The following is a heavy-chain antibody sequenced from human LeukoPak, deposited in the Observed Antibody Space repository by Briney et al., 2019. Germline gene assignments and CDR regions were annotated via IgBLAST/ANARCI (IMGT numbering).Heavy chain of an antibody. CDR2: ISAYNGNT. J-gene: IGHJ3*02. CDR1: GYTFTSYG. Sequence: ASVKVSCKASGYTFTSYGISWVRQTPGQGLEWMGWISAYNGNTNYAQKLQGRVTMTTDTSTSTAYMELRSLRSDDTAVNYCARDFRYYYDSSAPGAFDIWGQGTMVTVSS. CDR3: ARDFRYYYDSSAPGAFDI. D-gene: IGHD3-22*01. V-gene: IGHV1-18*01.